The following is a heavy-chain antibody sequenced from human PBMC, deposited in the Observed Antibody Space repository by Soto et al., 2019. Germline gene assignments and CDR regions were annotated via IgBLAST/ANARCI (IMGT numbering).Heavy chain of an antibody. CDR2: ISAYNGNT. Sequence: ASVKVSCKASGYTFTTYGISWVRQAPGQGLEWMGWISAYNGNTNYAQKYQGRVTMTTDTSPSTAYMELRSLRSDDTAVYYCARDRRYSYDSVTVDYWGQGTQVTVSS. V-gene: IGHV1-18*01. J-gene: IGHJ4*02. CDR1: GYTFTTYG. CDR3: ARDRRYSYDSVTVDY. D-gene: IGHD3-22*01.